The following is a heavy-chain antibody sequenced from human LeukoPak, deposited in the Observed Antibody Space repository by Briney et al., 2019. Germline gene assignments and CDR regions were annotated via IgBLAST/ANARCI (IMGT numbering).Heavy chain of an antibody. J-gene: IGHJ5*01. CDR1: GGSISSYL. CDR3: ARGRPFDS. D-gene: IGHD6-6*01. V-gene: IGHV4-59*01. CDR2: IYHSGST. Sequence: PSETLSLTCTVSGGSISSYLWTWIRQPPGKGLEWIGYIYHSGSTNYNPSLNNRVTISVDTSKNQFSLKLTSVTAADTAVYYCARGRPFDSWGQGTLVTVSS.